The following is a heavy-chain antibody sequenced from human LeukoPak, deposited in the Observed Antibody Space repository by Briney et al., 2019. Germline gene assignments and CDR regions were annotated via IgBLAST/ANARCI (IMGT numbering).Heavy chain of an antibody. CDR2: IYYSGNT. Sequence: SETLSLTCTVSGGSISSSNYYWGWVRQPPGKGLEWIGSIYYSGNTYYKPSLKSRVTISVDTSKNQFSLNLSSVTAADTAVYYCARLTTVTPTTYYYFYYMDVWGKGTTVTVSS. D-gene: IGHD4-17*01. CDR1: GGSISSSNYY. V-gene: IGHV4-39*07. CDR3: ARLTTVTPTTYYYFYYMDV. J-gene: IGHJ6*03.